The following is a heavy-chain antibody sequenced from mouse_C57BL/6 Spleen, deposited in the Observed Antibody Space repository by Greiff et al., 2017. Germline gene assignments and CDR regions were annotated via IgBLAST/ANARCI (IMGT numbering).Heavy chain of an antibody. Sequence: QVQLQQSGPELVKPGASVKISCKASGYAFSSSWLNWVQQRPGKGLEWIGRIYPGDGDTNYNGKFKGKATLTADKSSSTAYMQLSSLTSEDSAVYFCSPDYYGSSYAYFDYWGQGTTLTVSS. CDR3: SPDYYGSSYAYFDY. J-gene: IGHJ2*01. CDR2: IYPGDGDT. CDR1: GYAFSSSW. D-gene: IGHD1-1*01. V-gene: IGHV1-82*01.